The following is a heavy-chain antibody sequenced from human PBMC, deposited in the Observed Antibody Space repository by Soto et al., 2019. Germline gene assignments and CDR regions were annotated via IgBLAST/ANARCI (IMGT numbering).Heavy chain of an antibody. CDR3: ARVVYGGNSLGVFDI. CDR1: GGSISSYY. J-gene: IGHJ3*02. CDR2: THNSGST. D-gene: IGHD4-17*01. Sequence: QVQLQESGPGLVKPSETLSLTCSVSGGSISSYYWTWIRQPPGKGLEWISYTHNSGSTNYNPSLKSRVTISVDTSKKQFSLKLSSVTAADTAVYYCARVVYGGNSLGVFDIWGQGTLVTVSS. V-gene: IGHV4-59*01.